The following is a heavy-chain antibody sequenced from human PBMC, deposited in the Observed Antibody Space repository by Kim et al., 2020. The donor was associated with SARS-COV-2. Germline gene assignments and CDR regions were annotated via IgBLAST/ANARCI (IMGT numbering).Heavy chain of an antibody. D-gene: IGHD3-22*01. V-gene: IGHV3-30*07. Sequence: RFTISRDNSKNTLYLQMNGLRAEDTAVYYCARSEGPLNYYDSSGYSAFDIWGQGTMVTVSS. J-gene: IGHJ3*02. CDR3: ARSEGPLNYYDSSGYSAFDI.